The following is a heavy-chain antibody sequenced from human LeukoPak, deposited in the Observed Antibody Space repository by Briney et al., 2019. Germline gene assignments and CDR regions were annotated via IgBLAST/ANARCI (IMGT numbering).Heavy chain of an antibody. Sequence: GGSLRLSCAASGFTFSGYAMSWVRQAPGKGLEWVSTISDNGGRTYYADSVRGRFTISRDNSKNTLFLQMNSLRAEDSAVYYCATDREGDPSAYYLVGGQGTLITVSS. J-gene: IGHJ4*02. V-gene: IGHV3-23*01. CDR3: ATDREGDPSAYYLV. D-gene: IGHD3-22*01. CDR2: ISDNGGRT. CDR1: GFTFSGYA.